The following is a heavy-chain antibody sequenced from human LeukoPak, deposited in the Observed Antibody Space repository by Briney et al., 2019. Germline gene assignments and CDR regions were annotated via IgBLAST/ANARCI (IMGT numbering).Heavy chain of an antibody. CDR3: ARDAQRGFDYSNSLKY. V-gene: IGHV3-33*01. CDR2: IWSDATNR. Sequence: PGGSLRLSCAASGFIFSHHGMHWVRQAPGKGLEWVAVIWSDATNRFYADSVKGRFTISRDNSQNTVFLQMNSQRVKDTAIYYCARDAQRGFDYSNSLKYWGHGTLVTVSS. D-gene: IGHD4-11*01. J-gene: IGHJ4*01. CDR1: GFIFSHHG.